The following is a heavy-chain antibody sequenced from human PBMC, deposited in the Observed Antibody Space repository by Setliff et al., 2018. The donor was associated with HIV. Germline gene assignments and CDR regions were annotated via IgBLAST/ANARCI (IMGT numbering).Heavy chain of an antibody. CDR3: TGFDSSGYYSDY. CDR1: GFTFGDYA. CDR2: IRSKAYGGTT. D-gene: IGHD3-22*01. Sequence: GGSLRLSCTASGFTFGDYAMSWVRQAPGKGLEWVGFIRSKAYGGTTEYAASVKGRFTISRDDSKSIAYLQMNSLKTEDTAVYYCTGFDSSGYYSDYWGQGTLVTVSS. J-gene: IGHJ4*02. V-gene: IGHV3-49*04.